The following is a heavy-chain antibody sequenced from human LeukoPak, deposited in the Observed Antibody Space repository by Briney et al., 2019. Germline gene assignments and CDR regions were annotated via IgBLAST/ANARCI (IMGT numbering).Heavy chain of an antibody. V-gene: IGHV5-51*01. CDR2: IYPGDSDT. D-gene: IGHD3-22*01. J-gene: IGHJ4*02. CDR3: ARRGERYYDSSGYYPGVNFDY. CDR1: GYKFTNYW. Sequence: LGESLKISCKGYGYKFTNYWIGWVRQMPGKGLEWMGIIYPGDSDTRYSPSFQGQVTISADKSISTAYLQWSSLKASDTAMYYCARRGERYYDSSGYYPGVNFDYWGQGTLVTVSS.